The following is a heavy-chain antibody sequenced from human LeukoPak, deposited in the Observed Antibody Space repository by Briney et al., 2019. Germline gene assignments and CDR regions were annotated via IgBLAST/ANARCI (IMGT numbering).Heavy chain of an antibody. V-gene: IGHV4-4*09. J-gene: IGHJ4*02. D-gene: IGHD6-6*01. CDR1: GGSFISYY. CDR3: ARYTSTSFFDH. CDR2: IYTSGNT. Sequence: SETLSLTCTVSGGSFISYYWSWIRQPPGRGLEWIGYIYTSGNTNYTPSLKSRVTISVDTSKNQFSLRLNSVTAADTAVYYCARYTSTSFFDHWGQGALVTVSS.